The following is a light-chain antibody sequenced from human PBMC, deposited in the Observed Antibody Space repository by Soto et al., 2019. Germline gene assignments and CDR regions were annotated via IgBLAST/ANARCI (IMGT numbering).Light chain of an antibody. V-gene: IGKV1-39*01. Sequence: DIQMTQSPSSLSASVGDRVTINCRASQSIRNYVNWYQQKPGKAPKLLIYAVSNLQTGVPSRFSGGGSGTDFTLTISSLQPEDFATYYCQQSSNTPFTFSGGTKVEIK. CDR1: QSIRNY. CDR2: AVS. CDR3: QQSSNTPFT. J-gene: IGKJ4*01.